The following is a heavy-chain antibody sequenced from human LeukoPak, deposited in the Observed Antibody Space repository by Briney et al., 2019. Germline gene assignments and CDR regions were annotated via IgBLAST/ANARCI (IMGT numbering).Heavy chain of an antibody. Sequence: ASVKVSCKASGYTFTGYYMHWVRQAPGQGLEWMGWINPNSGGTNYAQKFQGRVTMTRDTSISTAYMELSRLRSDDTAVYYCAREMGFGELFDYWGQGTLVTVSS. V-gene: IGHV1-2*02. D-gene: IGHD3-10*01. CDR2: INPNSGGT. J-gene: IGHJ4*02. CDR1: GYTFTGYY. CDR3: AREMGFGELFDY.